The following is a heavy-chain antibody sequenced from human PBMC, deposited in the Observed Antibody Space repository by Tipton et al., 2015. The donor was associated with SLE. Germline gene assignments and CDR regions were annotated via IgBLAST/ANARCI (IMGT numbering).Heavy chain of an antibody. CDR3: AKSVGSYQLLLDY. CDR2: IRYDGSNK. V-gene: IGHV3-30*02. D-gene: IGHD2-2*01. J-gene: IGHJ4*02. CDR1: GFTFSSYS. Sequence: QLVQSGGGLVQPGGSLRLSCAASGFTFSSYSMNWVRQAPGKGLEWVAFIRYDGSNKYYADSVKGRFTISRDNSKNTLYLQMNSLRAEDTAVYYCAKSVGSYQLLLDYWGQGTLVTVSS.